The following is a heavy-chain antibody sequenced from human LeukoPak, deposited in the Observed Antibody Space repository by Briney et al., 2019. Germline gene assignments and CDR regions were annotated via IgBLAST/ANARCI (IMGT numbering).Heavy chain of an antibody. J-gene: IGHJ4*02. D-gene: IGHD6-13*01. CDR3: ARTIAAAGTVFDY. Sequence: GESLKISCKGSGYSFTSYWIGRVRQMPGKGLEWMGIIYPGDSDTRYSPSFQGQVTTSADKSISTAYLQWSSLKASDTAMYYCARTIAAAGTVFDYWGQGTLVTVSS. CDR2: IYPGDSDT. CDR1: GYSFTSYW. V-gene: IGHV5-51*01.